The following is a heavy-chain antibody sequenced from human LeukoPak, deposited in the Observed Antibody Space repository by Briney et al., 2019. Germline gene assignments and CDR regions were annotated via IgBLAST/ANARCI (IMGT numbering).Heavy chain of an antibody. CDR3: ANQKGRPFGIRDNYYYYYMDV. CDR2: IYTSGST. V-gene: IGHV4-4*09. CDR1: GGSISSYY. Sequence: SETLSLTCTVSGGSISSYYWSWIRQPPGKGLEWIGYIYTSGSTNYNPSLKSRVTISVDTSKNQFSLKLSSVTAADTAVYYCANQKGRPFGIRDNYYYYYMDVWGKGTTVTVSS. J-gene: IGHJ6*03. D-gene: IGHD3-16*01.